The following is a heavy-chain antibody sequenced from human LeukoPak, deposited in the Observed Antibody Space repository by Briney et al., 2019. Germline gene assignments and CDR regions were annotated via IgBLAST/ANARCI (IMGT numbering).Heavy chain of an antibody. V-gene: IGHV3-30*03. CDR1: GFTFSSYG. CDR2: ISYDGSNK. CDR3: ARGLLLWFGELSYFDY. Sequence: PGGSLRLSCAASGFTFSSYGMHWVRQAPGKGLEWVAVISYDGSNKYYADSVKGRFTISRDNSKNTLYLQMNSLRAEDTAVYYCARGLLLWFGELSYFDYWGQGTLVTVSS. D-gene: IGHD3-10*01. J-gene: IGHJ4*02.